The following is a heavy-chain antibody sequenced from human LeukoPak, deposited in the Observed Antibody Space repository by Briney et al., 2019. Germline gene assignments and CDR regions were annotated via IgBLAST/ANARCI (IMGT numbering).Heavy chain of an antibody. J-gene: IGHJ4*02. CDR2: INPSGGST. Sequence: PQASVKVSCKASGYTFTSYYMHWVRQAPGQGLEWMGIINPSGGSTSYAQKFQGRVTMTRDTSTSTVYMELSSLRSEDTAVYYCARAPPPYYYDSSGYPIPSMYYFDYWGQGTLVTVSS. CDR3: ARAPPPYYYDSSGYPIPSMYYFDY. D-gene: IGHD3-22*01. CDR1: GYTFTSYY. V-gene: IGHV1-46*01.